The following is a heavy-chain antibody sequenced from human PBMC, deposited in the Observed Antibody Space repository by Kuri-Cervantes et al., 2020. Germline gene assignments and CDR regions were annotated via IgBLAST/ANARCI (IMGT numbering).Heavy chain of an antibody. V-gene: IGHV3-7*01. J-gene: IGHJ4*02. Sequence: GESLKISCAASGFTFSSYWMSWVRQAPGKGLEWVANIKQDGSEKYYVDSVKGRFTISRDNSKNTLYLQMNSLRAEDTAVYYCARGIVKPRDYDFWSGYQTLLDYWGQGTLVTVSS. D-gene: IGHD3-3*01. CDR1: GFTFSSYW. CDR3: ARGIVKPRDYDFWSGYQTLLDY. CDR2: IKQDGSEK.